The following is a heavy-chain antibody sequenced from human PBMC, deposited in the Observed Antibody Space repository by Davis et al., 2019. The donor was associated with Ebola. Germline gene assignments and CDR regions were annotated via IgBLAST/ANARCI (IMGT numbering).Heavy chain of an antibody. D-gene: IGHD4-17*01. CDR3: AREVLTTVTPPYYYYGMDV. Sequence: ASVKVSCKASGYTFTSYAMHWVRQAPGQRLEWMGWINAGNGNTKYSQKFQGRVTITRDTSASTAYMELSSLRSEDTAVYYCAREVLTTVTPPYYYYGMDVWGQGTTVTVSS. V-gene: IGHV1-3*01. CDR2: INAGNGNT. J-gene: IGHJ6*02. CDR1: GYTFTSYA.